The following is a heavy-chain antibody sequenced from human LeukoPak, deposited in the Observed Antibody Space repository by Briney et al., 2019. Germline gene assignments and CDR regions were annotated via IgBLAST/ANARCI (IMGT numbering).Heavy chain of an antibody. D-gene: IGHD2-2*01. CDR2: IYYSGST. CDR3: AAYCSSTSCYPTHDAFDI. CDR1: GGSISSYY. V-gene: IGHV4-59*08. J-gene: IGHJ3*02. Sequence: SETLSLTCTVSGGSISSYYWSWIRQPPGKGLEWIGYIYYSGSTNYNPSLKSRVTISVDTSKNQFSLKLSSVAAADTAVYYCAAYCSSTSCYPTHDAFDIWGQGTMVTVSS.